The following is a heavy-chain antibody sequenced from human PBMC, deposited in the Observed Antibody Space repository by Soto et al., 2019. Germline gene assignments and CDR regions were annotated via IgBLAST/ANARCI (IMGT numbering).Heavy chain of an antibody. V-gene: IGHV4-31*03. J-gene: IGHJ5*02. CDR3: AKGRGYDYSGWFDP. D-gene: IGHD5-12*01. CDR1: GGSISSGGYY. Sequence: SETLSLTCTVSGGSISSGGYYWSWIRQHPGKGLEWIGYIYYSGSTYYNPSLKSRVTISVDTSKNQFSLKLSSVTAADTAVYYCAKGRGYDYSGWFDPWGQGTLVTVSS. CDR2: IYYSGST.